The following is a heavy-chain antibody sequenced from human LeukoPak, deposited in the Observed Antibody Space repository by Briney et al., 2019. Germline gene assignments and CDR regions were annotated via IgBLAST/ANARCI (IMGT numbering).Heavy chain of an antibody. CDR2: INPSGGST. CDR1: GYTFTSYY. CDR3: AREAGCSGGSCYFDY. D-gene: IGHD2-15*01. J-gene: IGHJ4*02. Sequence: GASVKVSCKASGYTFTSYYMHWVRQAPGQGLEWMGIINPSGGSTSYAQKFQGRVTMARDTSTSTVYMELSSLRSEDTAVYYCAREAGCSGGSCYFDYWGQGTLVTVSS. V-gene: IGHV1-46*01.